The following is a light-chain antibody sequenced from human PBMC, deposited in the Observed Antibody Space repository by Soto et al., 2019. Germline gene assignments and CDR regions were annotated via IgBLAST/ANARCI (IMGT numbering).Light chain of an antibody. Sequence: DIQLTQSPSFLSASIRDRVTITCRASQVISSDLAWYQQKAGKAPKLLIYDASSLQRGVPLRFSGRGSGTEFTLTISSLQPEDFATYYCQQLKSYPLTFGQGTRLEIK. CDR3: QQLKSYPLT. CDR1: QVISSD. CDR2: DAS. J-gene: IGKJ5*01. V-gene: IGKV1-9*01.